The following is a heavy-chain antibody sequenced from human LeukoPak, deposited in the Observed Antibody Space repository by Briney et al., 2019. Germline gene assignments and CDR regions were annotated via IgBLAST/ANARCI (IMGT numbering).Heavy chain of an antibody. CDR3: ATFPTTVVTPDYFDY. V-gene: IGHV3-23*01. CDR1: GFTFSGYA. CDR2: ISGSGGST. D-gene: IGHD4-23*01. J-gene: IGHJ4*02. Sequence: GGSLRLSCAASGFTFSGYAMSWVRQAPGKGLEWVSAISGSGGSTYYADSVKGRFTISRDNSKNTLYLRMNSLRAEDTAVYYCATFPTTVVTPDYFDYWGQGTLVTVSS.